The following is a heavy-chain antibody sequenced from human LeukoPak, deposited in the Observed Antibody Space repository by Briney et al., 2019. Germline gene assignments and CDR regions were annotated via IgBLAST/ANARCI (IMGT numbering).Heavy chain of an antibody. CDR3: ATSGYYGSGSYLYWYFDL. V-gene: IGHV1-24*01. D-gene: IGHD3-10*01. CDR1: GYTLTELS. CDR2: FDPEDGET. J-gene: IGHJ2*01. Sequence: AAVKVSCKVSGYTLTELSMHWVRQAPGKGLAWMGGFDPEDGETIYAQKFQGRVTMTEHTSTDTAYMELSSLRSEDTAVYCCATSGYYGSGSYLYWYFDLWGRGTLVTVSS.